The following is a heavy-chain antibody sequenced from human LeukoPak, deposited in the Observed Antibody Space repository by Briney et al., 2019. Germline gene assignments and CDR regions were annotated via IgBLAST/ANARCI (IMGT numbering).Heavy chain of an antibody. CDR2: ISGSGDRT. D-gene: IGHD5-18*01. CDR1: GFTFSSYG. CDR3: ARARSSYGYGDAFDI. J-gene: IGHJ3*02. Sequence: GGTLRLSCAASGFTFSSYGMSWVRQAPGKGLEWVSAISGSGDRTYYADSVKGRFTISRDNSKNTLYLQMNSLRAEDTAVYYCARARSSYGYGDAFDIWGQGTMVTVSS. V-gene: IGHV3-23*01.